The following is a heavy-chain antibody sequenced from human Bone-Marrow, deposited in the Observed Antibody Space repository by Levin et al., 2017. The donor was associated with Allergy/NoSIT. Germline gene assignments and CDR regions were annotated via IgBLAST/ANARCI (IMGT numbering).Heavy chain of an antibody. D-gene: IGHD3-10*01. V-gene: IGHV1-2*02. CDR3: ARETKLTDAFDI. CDR1: GYTFTGYY. J-gene: IGHJ3*02. CDR2: FNHHNGDT. Sequence: ASVKVSCKASGYTFTGYYMHWVRQAPGQGLEWMAWFNHHNGDTHYAQKFQGRVTLTRDTSISTAYMDLSRLKSDDSAVYFCARETKLTDAFDIWGQGTMVIVSS.